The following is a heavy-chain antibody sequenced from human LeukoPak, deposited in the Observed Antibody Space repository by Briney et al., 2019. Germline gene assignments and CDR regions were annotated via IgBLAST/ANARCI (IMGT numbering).Heavy chain of an antibody. CDR1: GFSFSTYA. CDR3: AKERDAKGYFDY. CDR2: ISGSGKT. V-gene: IGHV3-23*01. Sequence: GGSLSLSCAASGFSFSTYAMSWVRQAPGLGLEWVSAISGSGKTYYPDSVKGRFTISRDNSKNTLFLQMNGLRAEDTAVYYCAKERDAKGYFDYWGQGTLVTVSS. J-gene: IGHJ4*02.